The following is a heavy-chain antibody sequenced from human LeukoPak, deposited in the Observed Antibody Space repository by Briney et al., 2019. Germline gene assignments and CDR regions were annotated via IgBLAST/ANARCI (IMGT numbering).Heavy chain of an antibody. V-gene: IGHV3-23*01. CDR3: AKDSSAGTGVGYFDY. CDR2: ISGSGGST. D-gene: IGHD6-13*01. Sequence: GGSLRLSCAASGFTFSSYAMSWVRQAPGKGLEWVSAISGSGGSTYYADSVKGRFTISRDNSKNTPYLQMNSLRAEDTAVYYCAKDSSAGTGVGYFDYWGQGTLVTVSS. CDR1: GFTFSSYA. J-gene: IGHJ4*02.